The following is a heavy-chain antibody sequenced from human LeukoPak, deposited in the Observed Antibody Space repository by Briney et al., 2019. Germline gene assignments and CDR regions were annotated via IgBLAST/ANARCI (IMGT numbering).Heavy chain of an antibody. J-gene: IGHJ5*02. Sequence: GGSLRLSCAASGFTFSSNGMNRVRQAPGKGLEWVSYISATGGTIYYADSVKGRFTISRDNAMNTVYLQMNSLRAEDTAVYYCARVLSGSWDWFDPWGQGTLVTVSS. D-gene: IGHD3-22*01. CDR3: ARVLSGSWDWFDP. CDR2: ISATGGTI. CDR1: GFTFSSNG. V-gene: IGHV3-48*04.